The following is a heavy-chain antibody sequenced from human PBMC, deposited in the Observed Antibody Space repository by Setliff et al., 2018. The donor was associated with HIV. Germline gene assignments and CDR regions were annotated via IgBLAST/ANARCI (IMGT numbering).Heavy chain of an antibody. Sequence: SVKVSCKASGDTFSTFAIIWVRQAPGQGLEWMGGIIPKSNTPDYAQIFKGRLTITTDESTSTAHMELVGLTSEDTAVYYCARGSPIVWFGEFLYPEIDYWGQGSLVTVSS. D-gene: IGHD3-10*01. CDR1: GDTFSTFA. CDR3: ARGSPIVWFGEFLYPEIDY. CDR2: IIPKSNTP. V-gene: IGHV1-69*05. J-gene: IGHJ4*02.